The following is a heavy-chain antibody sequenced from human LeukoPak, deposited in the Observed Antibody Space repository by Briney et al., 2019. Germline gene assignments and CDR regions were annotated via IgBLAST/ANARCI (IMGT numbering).Heavy chain of an antibody. CDR3: AKDDAWLRFGE. V-gene: IGHV3-30*18. J-gene: IGHJ4*02. CDR1: GFTFSSYG. D-gene: IGHD3-10*01. Sequence: PGGSLRLSCATSGFTFSSYGMHWVRQVPGKGLEWVTVISHDAKSTYHVDSVKGRFTISRDNSKNTLYLEVISLTAEDTAVYYCAKDDAWLRFGEWSQGTLVTVSS. CDR2: ISHDAKST.